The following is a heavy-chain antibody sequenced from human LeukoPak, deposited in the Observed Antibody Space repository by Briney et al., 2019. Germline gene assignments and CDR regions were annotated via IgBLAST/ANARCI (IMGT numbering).Heavy chain of an antibody. V-gene: IGHV4-59*12. CDR1: GGSISSYY. CDR2: IYYSGST. Sequence: KSSETLSLTCTVSGGSISSYYWSWIRQPPGKGLEWIGYIYYSGSTNYNPSLKSRVTISVDTSKNQFSLKLSSVTAADTAVYYCARVILGLRLDYWGQGTLVTVSS. CDR3: ARVILGLRLDY. J-gene: IGHJ4*02. D-gene: IGHD3-16*01.